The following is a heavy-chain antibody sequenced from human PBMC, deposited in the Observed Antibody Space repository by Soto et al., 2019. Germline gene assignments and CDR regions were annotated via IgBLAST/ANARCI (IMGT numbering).Heavy chain of an antibody. CDR3: ARGGNGGGDIDY. CDR1: GGTFSSYT. J-gene: IGHJ4*02. D-gene: IGHD2-21*02. V-gene: IGHV1-69*02. Sequence: QVQLVQSGAGVKKPGSSVKVSCTASGGTFSSYTISWVRQAPGQGLEWMGRIIPILGIANYAQKFQGRVTITADKSTSTAYMELSSLRSEDTAVYYCARGGNGGGDIDYWGQGTLVTVSS. CDR2: IIPILGIA.